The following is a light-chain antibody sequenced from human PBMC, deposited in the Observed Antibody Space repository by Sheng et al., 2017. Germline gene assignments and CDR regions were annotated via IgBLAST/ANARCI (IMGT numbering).Light chain of an antibody. CDR2: AAS. V-gene: IGKV1-39*01. Sequence: DIQMIQSPSSLSASVGDRVTITCRASQSISSYLTWYQQKAGKAPKLLIYAASSLQSGVPSRFTGSGSGTDFTLTISSLQPEDFATYYCQQSYSTPRTFGQGTEGG. J-gene: IGKJ1*01. CDR1: QSISSY. CDR3: QQSYSTPRT.